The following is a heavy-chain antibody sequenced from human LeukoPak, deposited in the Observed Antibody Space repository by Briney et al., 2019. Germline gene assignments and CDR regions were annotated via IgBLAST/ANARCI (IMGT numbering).Heavy chain of an antibody. D-gene: IGHD6-6*01. V-gene: IGHV1-18*01. CDR3: ARGGPFPSGSSSREYYLDY. Sequence: GASVKVSCKASGYDFINYGISWVRQAPGQGLEWMGWRSIYNGNTDYKFQGRVTMTTDTSTSTAYMEVRSLRSDDTAVYYCARGGPFPSGSSSREYYLDYWGQGTLVTVSS. J-gene: IGHJ4*02. CDR1: GYDFINYG. CDR2: RSIYNGNT.